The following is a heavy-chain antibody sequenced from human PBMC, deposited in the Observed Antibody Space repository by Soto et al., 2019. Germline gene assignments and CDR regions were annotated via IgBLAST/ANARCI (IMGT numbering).Heavy chain of an antibody. CDR3: ARESSSPNYYYYGMDV. CDR2: IIPLLHTP. D-gene: IGHD6-6*01. Sequence: QVQLVQSGAEVKKPGSSVKVSCRASGGTFSSYAVSWVRQAPGQGLEWMGVIIPLLHTPNYVQKFQGRVTITADASATTAYMELSSLRSEDTAVYYCARESSSPNYYYYGMDVWGQGTTVTVSS. J-gene: IGHJ6*02. V-gene: IGHV1-69*01. CDR1: GGTFSSYA.